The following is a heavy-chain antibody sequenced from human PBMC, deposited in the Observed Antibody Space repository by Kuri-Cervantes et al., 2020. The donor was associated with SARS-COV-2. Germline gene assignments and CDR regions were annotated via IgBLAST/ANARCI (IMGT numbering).Heavy chain of an antibody. CDR3: ARLRQLGFDY. V-gene: IGHV4-61*02. J-gene: IGHJ4*02. D-gene: IGHD6-13*01. CDR2: IYTSGST. CDR1: GYSISSGYY. Sequence: SETLSLTCTVSGYSISSGYYWGWIRQPAGKGLEWIGRIYTSGSTNYNPSLKSRVTMSVDTSKNQFSLKLSSVTAADTAVYYCARLRQLGFDYWGQGTLVTVSS.